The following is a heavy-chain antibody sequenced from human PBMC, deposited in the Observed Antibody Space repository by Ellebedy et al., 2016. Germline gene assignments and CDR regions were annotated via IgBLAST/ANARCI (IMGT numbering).Heavy chain of an antibody. Sequence: GSLRLSCAVSGGSISSGGYSWSWIRQPPGTGLEWIASIYYSGITRYNPSLKSRVTISVDTSKNQFSLKLRSVTAADTAVYYCARDVGGTRFFDYWGQGTLVTVSS. CDR3: ARDVGGTRFFDY. CDR1: GGSISSGGYS. CDR2: IYYSGIT. V-gene: IGHV4-61*08. D-gene: IGHD2-15*01. J-gene: IGHJ4*02.